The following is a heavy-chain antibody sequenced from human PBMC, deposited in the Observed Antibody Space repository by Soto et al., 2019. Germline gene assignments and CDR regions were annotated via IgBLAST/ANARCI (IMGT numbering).Heavy chain of an antibody. CDR1: GGSLSGNF. J-gene: IGHJ3*02. Sequence: QVQLQQWGAGLLKPSETLSLTCAVSGGSLSGNFWSWIRQTPGKGLDWIAEINPGGDTNYRPSLKSRVTRSVDTSDKQFSMRVNTVTAADTAVYYCARGEFGFSYCTSTSSHCAFAIWGQGTMVTVSS. D-gene: IGHD2-2*01. CDR2: INPGGDT. CDR3: ARGEFGFSYCTSTSSHCAFAI. V-gene: IGHV4-34*01.